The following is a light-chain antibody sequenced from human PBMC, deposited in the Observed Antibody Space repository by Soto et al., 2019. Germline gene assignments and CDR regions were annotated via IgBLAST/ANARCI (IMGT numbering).Light chain of an antibody. CDR3: SSYTSSSSVV. V-gene: IGLV2-14*01. CDR1: SSDVGGYNY. Sequence: QSALTQPASVSGSPGQSITISCTGTSSDVGGYNYVSWYQQHPGKAPKLMIYDVGNRPSGVSNRFSGSKSGNTASLTISGLQAEDEADYHCSSYTSSSSVVFGGGTKLTVL. J-gene: IGLJ2*01. CDR2: DVG.